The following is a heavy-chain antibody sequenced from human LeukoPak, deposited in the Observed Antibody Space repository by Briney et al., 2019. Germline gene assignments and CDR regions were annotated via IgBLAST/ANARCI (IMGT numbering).Heavy chain of an antibody. CDR1: GFTFSSYS. CDR3: ASLYSDGHTN. J-gene: IGHJ4*02. Sequence: GGSLRLSCAASGFTFSSYSMNSVRQAPGKGLEWVSYISSSSGTIYYADSVKGRFNISRDNAKNSLYLQMNSLRAEDTAVYYCASLYSDGHTNWGQGTLVTVSS. CDR2: ISSSSGTI. D-gene: IGHD5-18*01. V-gene: IGHV3-48*01.